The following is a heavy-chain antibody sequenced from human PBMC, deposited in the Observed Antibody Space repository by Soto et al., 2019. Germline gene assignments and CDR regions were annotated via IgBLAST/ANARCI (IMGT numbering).Heavy chain of an antibody. Sequence: SETLSLTCTVSGGSISSGGYYWSWIRQHPGKGLEWIGYIYYSGSTYYNPSLKSRVTISVDTSKNQFSLKLSSVTAADTAVYYCARVMVRGHNWFDPWGQGTLVTVSS. CDR3: ARVMVRGHNWFDP. CDR2: IYYSGST. D-gene: IGHD3-10*01. CDR1: GGSISSGGYY. V-gene: IGHV4-31*03. J-gene: IGHJ5*02.